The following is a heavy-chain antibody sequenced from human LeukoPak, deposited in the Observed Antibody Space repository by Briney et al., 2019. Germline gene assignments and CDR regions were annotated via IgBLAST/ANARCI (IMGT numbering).Heavy chain of an antibody. Sequence: PSETLSLTCTVSGGSISSYYWSWIRQPPGKGLEWIGHIYYGGSTNYNPSLKSRVTISIDTSKNQFSLRLSSVTAADTAVYYCARGAAGYSYGWGQGTLVTDSS. J-gene: IGHJ4*02. D-gene: IGHD5-18*01. V-gene: IGHV4-59*01. CDR2: IYYGGST. CDR3: ARGAAGYSYG. CDR1: GGSISSYY.